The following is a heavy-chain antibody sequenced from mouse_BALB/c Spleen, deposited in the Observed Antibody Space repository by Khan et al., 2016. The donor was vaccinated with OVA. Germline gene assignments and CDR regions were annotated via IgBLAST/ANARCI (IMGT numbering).Heavy chain of an antibody. CDR3: ARWFAY. CDR1: GYSITSDYA. J-gene: IGHJ3*01. V-gene: IGHV3-2*02. CDR2: INYSGGT. Sequence: EVQLQEPGPGLVKPSQSLSLTCTVTGYSITSDYAWNWIRQFPGNKLEWMGYINYSGGTSYLPSLKSRISITRDTSKNQFFLQLNSVTTEDSATYYCARWFAYWGQGTLVTVS.